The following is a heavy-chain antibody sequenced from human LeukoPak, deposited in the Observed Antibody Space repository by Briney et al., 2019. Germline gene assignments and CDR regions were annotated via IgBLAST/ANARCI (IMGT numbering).Heavy chain of an antibody. CDR2: ISGSGGST. V-gene: IGHV3-23*01. J-gene: IGHJ4*02. Sequence: GGSLRLSCAASGFTFSSYAMSWVRQAPGKGLEWVSAISGSGGSTYYADSVKGRFTISRDNSKNTLYLQMNSLRAEDTAVYYCAKDLLGYYGSGSYSYWGQGTLVTVSS. CDR1: GFTFSSYA. D-gene: IGHD3-10*01. CDR3: AKDLLGYYGSGSYSY.